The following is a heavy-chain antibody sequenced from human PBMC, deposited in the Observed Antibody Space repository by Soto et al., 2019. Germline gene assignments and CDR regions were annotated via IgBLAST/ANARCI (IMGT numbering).Heavy chain of an antibody. CDR3: ARSQGSSTSLEIYYYYYSGMDV. D-gene: IGHD2-2*01. J-gene: IGHJ6*02. CDR1: GGTFSSYA. Sequence: QVQLVQSGAEVKKPGSSVKVSCKASGGTFSSYAISWVRQAPGQGLEWMGGIIPISETTNYAQKFQGRVTITADESKSTAYMELSSLRSEDTAVYYCARSQGSSTSLEIYYYYYSGMDVWGQGTTVNVSS. V-gene: IGHV1-69*01. CDR2: IIPISETT.